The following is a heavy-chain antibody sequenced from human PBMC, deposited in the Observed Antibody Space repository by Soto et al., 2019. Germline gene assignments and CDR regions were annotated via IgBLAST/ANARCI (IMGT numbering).Heavy chain of an antibody. J-gene: IGHJ4*02. V-gene: IGHV1-18*01. Sequence: QVHLVQSGAEVKKPGASVKVSCKGSGYAFTTYGITWVRQAPGQGLEWMGWISAHNGNTNYAQKLQGRVTVTRDTSTGTAYVELGSLRSDDTAVYYCARGRYGDYWGQGALVTVSS. CDR2: ISAHNGNT. D-gene: IGHD1-1*01. CDR1: GYAFTTYG. CDR3: ARGRYGDY.